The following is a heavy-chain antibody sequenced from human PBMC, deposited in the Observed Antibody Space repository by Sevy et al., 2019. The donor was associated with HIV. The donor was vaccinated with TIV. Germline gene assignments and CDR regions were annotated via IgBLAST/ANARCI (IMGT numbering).Heavy chain of an antibody. V-gene: IGHV4-59*08. CDR3: ARRNDFDI. J-gene: IGHJ3*02. CDR1: GGSINSDH. Sequence: ETLSLTCTVSGGSINSDHWNWIRQPPGKGLEWIGYVYYTGGTNYNPSLKDRVTISVDRTKNQFSLKLTSVTAADTAVYYCARRNDFDIWGQGTMVTVSS. CDR2: VYYTGGT.